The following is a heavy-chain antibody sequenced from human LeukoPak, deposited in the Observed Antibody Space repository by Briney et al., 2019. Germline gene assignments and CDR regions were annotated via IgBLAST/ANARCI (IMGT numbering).Heavy chain of an antibody. V-gene: IGHV5-51*01. CDR1: GYTFIDYW. CDR3: ARHGLEGCTGGRCFQSFHYYGMDV. D-gene: IGHD2-8*02. J-gene: IGHJ6*02. Sequence: GESLKISCQDSGYTFIDYWIGWVRQVPGKGLEWMGIIFPADSDTKYSPSFQGQVTISVGRSTSTAYLQWSSLKASDTAVYYCARHGLEGCTGGRCFQSFHYYGMDVWGQGTLVTVSS. CDR2: IFPADSDT.